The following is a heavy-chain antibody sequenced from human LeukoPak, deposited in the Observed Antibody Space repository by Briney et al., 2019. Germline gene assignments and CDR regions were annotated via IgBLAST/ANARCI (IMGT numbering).Heavy chain of an antibody. CDR1: GFTFSSYA. J-gene: IGHJ5*02. D-gene: IGHD3-10*01. Sequence: QTGGSLRLSCAASGFTFSSYAMSWVRQAPGKGLEWVSAISGSGGSTYYADSVKGRFTISSDNAKNSLYLQMNSLRAEDTAVYYCARGPYGSGSYYKSGAWGQGTLVTVSS. CDR2: ISGSGGST. V-gene: IGHV3-23*01. CDR3: ARGPYGSGSYYKSGA.